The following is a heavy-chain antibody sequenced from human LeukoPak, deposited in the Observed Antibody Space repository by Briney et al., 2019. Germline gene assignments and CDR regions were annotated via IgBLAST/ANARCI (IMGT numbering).Heavy chain of an antibody. Sequence: GGSLRLSCAASGFTFSSYAMHWVRQAPGKGLEWVAVISYDGDNKKYTDSVMGRFTISRDNSKSTLYLQMSSLRAEDTAVYYCARVPYDSGTYDYWGQGTLVTVSS. D-gene: IGHD3-16*01. CDR1: GFTFSSYA. V-gene: IGHV3-30-3*01. J-gene: IGHJ4*02. CDR2: ISYDGDNK. CDR3: ARVPYDSGTYDY.